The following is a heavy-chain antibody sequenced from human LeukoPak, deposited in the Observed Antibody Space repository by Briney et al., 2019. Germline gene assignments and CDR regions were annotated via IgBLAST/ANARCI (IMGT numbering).Heavy chain of an antibody. CDR1: GFTFSTYW. D-gene: IGHD6-19*01. CDR2: ISSSGSTI. CDR3: ARGPLIAVTGTGY. Sequence: GGSLRLSCAASGFTFSTYWMHWVRQAPGKGLEWVSYISSSGSTIYYADSVKGRFTMSRDNAKNSLYLQMNSLRAEDTAVYHCARGPLIAVTGTGYWGQGTLVTVSS. J-gene: IGHJ4*02. V-gene: IGHV3-48*04.